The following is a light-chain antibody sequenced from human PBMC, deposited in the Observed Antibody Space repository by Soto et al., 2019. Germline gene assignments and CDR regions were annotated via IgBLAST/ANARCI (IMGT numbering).Light chain of an antibody. CDR1: QHINSY. V-gene: IGKV1-39*01. CDR2: AAS. Sequence: DIQMTQSPSSLSASVGDRVTITCRASQHINSYLNWYQQKPGKAPKLLIYAASDLQSGVPSRFSGSRAGTDFTLTITRLQPEDFATYYCQQTYKTPPSFGKGTKLEIK. J-gene: IGKJ2*01. CDR3: QQTYKTPPS.